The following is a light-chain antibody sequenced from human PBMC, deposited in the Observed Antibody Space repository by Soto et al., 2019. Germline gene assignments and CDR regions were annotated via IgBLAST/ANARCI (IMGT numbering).Light chain of an antibody. CDR2: GAS. J-gene: IGKJ2*01. CDR1: QSVSSNY. Sequence: EIVLTQSPGTLSLSPGERATLSCRASQSVSSNYLTWYQQKPGQAPRLLIYGASSRATGIPHRFSGSGSGTDFTLIISRLEHEDFAVYYCQQYGSSPMYTFGQGTKLEIK. CDR3: QQYGSSPMYT. V-gene: IGKV3-20*01.